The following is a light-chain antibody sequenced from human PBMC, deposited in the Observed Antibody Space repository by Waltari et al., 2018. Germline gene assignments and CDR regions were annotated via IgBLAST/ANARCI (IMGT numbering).Light chain of an antibody. Sequence: QSALTQPASVSGSPGQSITISCTGTSSDVGAYNYVSWYQQHPSKAPKLMIFVVSNRPAGVSNRFSGSESGNTASLTISGLQAEDEADYYCSSYISSSTLELFGGGTSLTVL. V-gene: IGLV2-14*03. CDR3: SSYISSSTLEL. J-gene: IGLJ2*01. CDR1: SSDVGAYNY. CDR2: VVS.